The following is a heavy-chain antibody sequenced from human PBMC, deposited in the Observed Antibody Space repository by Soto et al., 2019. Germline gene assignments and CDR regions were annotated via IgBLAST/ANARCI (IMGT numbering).Heavy chain of an antibody. V-gene: IGHV3-30*18. CDR3: AKAPNFDS. CDR2: ISYDASNN. CDR1: GFTFSSDG. J-gene: IGHJ4*02. Sequence: GGSLRLSCAASGFTFSSDGMHGVRQAPGKGLEWVAVISYDASNNYYADSVKGRFTISRDNSKNTLYLQMNSLRAEDTAVYYCAKAPNFDSWGQGTLVTVSS.